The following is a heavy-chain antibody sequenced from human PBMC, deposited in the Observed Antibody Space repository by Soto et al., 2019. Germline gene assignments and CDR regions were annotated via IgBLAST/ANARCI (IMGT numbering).Heavy chain of an antibody. CDR2: IYSGGST. D-gene: IGHD3-10*01. CDR1: GFTVSSNY. CDR3: ARDSPNYYGSGSYPATAFS. V-gene: IGHV3-66*01. Sequence: GGSLRLSCAASGFTVSSNYMSWVRQAPGKGLEWVSVIYSGGSTYYADSVKGRFTISRDNSKNTLYLQMNSLRAEDTAVYYCARDSPNYYGSGSYPATAFSWGHGTLVTVSS. J-gene: IGHJ5*01.